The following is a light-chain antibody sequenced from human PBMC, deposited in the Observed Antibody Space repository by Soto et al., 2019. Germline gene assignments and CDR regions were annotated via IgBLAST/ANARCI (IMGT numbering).Light chain of an antibody. CDR3: QQYGTSPWT. CDR2: GTS. V-gene: IGKV3-20*01. J-gene: IGKJ1*01. Sequence: EIVLTQSPATLSLSPGERATLSCRASQSVSSYLAWFQQKPGQAPRLLIYGTSTRTSGIPDRFSGSGSGTDFSLTISRLESEDFAVYYCQQYGTSPWTFGQGTKVDIK. CDR1: QSVSSY.